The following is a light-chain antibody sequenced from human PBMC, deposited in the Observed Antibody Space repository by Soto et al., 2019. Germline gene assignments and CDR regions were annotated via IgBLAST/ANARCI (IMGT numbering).Light chain of an antibody. CDR2: AAA. CDR3: MQALQTPWT. J-gene: IGKJ1*01. V-gene: IGKV1-12*01. CDR1: QGINRW. Sequence: IQMTQSPSSVFASVGDSVTITCRASQGINRWLAWYQQKPGKAPKLLVFAAATLQNGVSSRFSGSGSGTDFTLKISRVEAEDVGVYYCMQALQTPWTFGQGTKVEIK.